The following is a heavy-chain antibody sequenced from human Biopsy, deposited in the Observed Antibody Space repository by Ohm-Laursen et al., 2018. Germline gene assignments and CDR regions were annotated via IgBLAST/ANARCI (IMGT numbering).Heavy chain of an antibody. J-gene: IGHJ5*01. CDR2: ISACSSYI. Sequence: SLRLSCAASGFTLSGHAMNYVRQAPGKGLAWVFSISACSSYIHYADSVKGRFTVSRDNAKNSLYLHMNSLRAAEPAKYCCAEELLPPGVGGPWLESWGQGISVTVSS. V-gene: IGHV3-21*06. CDR3: AEELLPPGVGGPWLES. CDR1: GFTLSGHA. D-gene: IGHD3-10*01.